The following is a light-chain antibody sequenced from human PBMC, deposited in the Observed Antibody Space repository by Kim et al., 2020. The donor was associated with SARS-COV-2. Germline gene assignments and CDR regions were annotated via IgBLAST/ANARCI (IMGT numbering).Light chain of an antibody. J-gene: IGKJ5*01. CDR1: QRVSSN. Sequence: EIEMTQSPSSLSVSPGERDTISCRASQRVSSNLAWYQQKPGQVPRLLIYAASTRATGIPSRFSGSGSGTEFTLTISSLQSEDFAVYYCQQYNNGPLTFGQGTRLEIK. CDR2: AAS. V-gene: IGKV3-15*01. CDR3: QQYNNGPLT.